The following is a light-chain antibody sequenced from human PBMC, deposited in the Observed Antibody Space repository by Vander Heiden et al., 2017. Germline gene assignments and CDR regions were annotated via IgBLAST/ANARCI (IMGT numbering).Light chain of an antibody. CDR2: NNN. CDR3: AAWDDSLNGRWV. V-gene: IGLV1-44*01. CDR1: SSNIGSNT. J-gene: IGLJ3*02. Sequence: SVLTQPPSASGTPGQEVTLSCAGSSSNIGSNTVNWYQQLPGTAPKLLIYNNNQRPSGVPDRFSGSKSGTSASLAISGLHSEDEADDYCAAWDDSLNGRWVFGGGTKLTVL.